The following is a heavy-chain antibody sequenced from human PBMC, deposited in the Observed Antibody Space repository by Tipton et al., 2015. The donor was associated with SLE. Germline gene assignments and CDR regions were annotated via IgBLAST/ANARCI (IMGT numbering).Heavy chain of an antibody. CDR3: AKVFAVAGTRMAFDI. CDR1: GFTFSSYG. CDR2: IRYDGSNK. J-gene: IGHJ3*02. V-gene: IGHV3-30*02. Sequence: SLRLSCAASGFTFSSYGMHWVRQAPGKGLEWVAFIRYDGSNKYYADSVKGRFTISRDNSKNTLYLQMNSLRAEDTAVYYCAKVFAVAGTRMAFDIWGQGTMVTVSS. D-gene: IGHD6-19*01.